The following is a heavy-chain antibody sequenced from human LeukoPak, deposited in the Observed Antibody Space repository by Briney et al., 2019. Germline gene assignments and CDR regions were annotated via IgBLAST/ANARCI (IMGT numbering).Heavy chain of an antibody. CDR1: GFTLSSYA. J-gene: IGHJ6*02. D-gene: IGHD6-13*01. CDR2: ISYDGSNK. CDR3: AKGSQSYGMDV. V-gene: IGHV3-30*18. Sequence: GGSLRLSCAASGFTLSSYAMSWVRQAPGKGLEWVAVISYDGSNKYYADSVKGRFTISRDNSKNTLYLQMNSLRAEDTAVYYCAKGSQSYGMDVWGQGTTVTVSS.